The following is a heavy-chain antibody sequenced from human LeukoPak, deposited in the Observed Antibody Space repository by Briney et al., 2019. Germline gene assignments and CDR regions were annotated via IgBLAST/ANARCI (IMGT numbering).Heavy chain of an antibody. CDR1: GGSISSGDYY. J-gene: IGHJ5*02. D-gene: IGHD3-22*01. CDR3: ARDIYDSSGYYYDH. V-gene: IGHV4-30-4*01. Sequence: PSETLSLTCTVSGGSISSGDYYWSWIRQPPGKGLEWIGYIYYSGSTYYNPSLKSRVTISVDTSKNQFSLKLSSVTVADTAVYYCARDIYDSSGYYYDHWGQGTLVTVSS. CDR2: IYYSGST.